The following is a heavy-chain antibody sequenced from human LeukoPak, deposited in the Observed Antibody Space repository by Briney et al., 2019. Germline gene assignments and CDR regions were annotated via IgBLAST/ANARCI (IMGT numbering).Heavy chain of an antibody. D-gene: IGHD3-9*01. J-gene: IGHJ4*02. Sequence: SETLSLTCTVSGGSISSSSYYWGWIRQPPGKGLEWIGSIYYSGSTYYNPSLKSRVTISVDTSKNQFSLKLSSVTAADTAVYYCARSYTPLRYFDWSNTGRDTGGYFDYWGQGTLVTVSS. V-gene: IGHV4-39*01. CDR2: IYYSGST. CDR1: GGSISSSSYY. CDR3: ARSYTPLRYFDWSNTGRDTGGYFDY.